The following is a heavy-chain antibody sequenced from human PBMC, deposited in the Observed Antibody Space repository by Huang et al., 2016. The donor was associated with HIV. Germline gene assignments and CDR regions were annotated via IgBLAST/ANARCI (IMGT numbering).Heavy chain of an antibody. CDR1: GFSLNTRGVG. D-gene: IGHD3-9*01. CDR2: IFWNNEK. V-gene: IGHV2-5*01. CDR3: AHSLSRTLVRFFDWLFFDY. Sequence: QITLSESGPTLVRPTQTLTLTCPFSGFSLNTRGVGVGWSRQSSSGALEWLAVIFWNNEKHYNPSLKTSLNHTKDTPKKEVVLVLADVDPGDTGTYFCAHSLSRTLVRFFDWLFFDYWGRGTVVTVSS. J-gene: IGHJ4*01.